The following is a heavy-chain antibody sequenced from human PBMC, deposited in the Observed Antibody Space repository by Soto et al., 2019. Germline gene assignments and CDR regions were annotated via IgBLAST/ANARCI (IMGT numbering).Heavy chain of an antibody. CDR1: GFTFSNYW. CDR3: ARGYSGSGRAY. J-gene: IGHJ4*02. D-gene: IGHD3-10*01. V-gene: IGHV3-74*01. Sequence: EVQLVESGGGLVQPGGSLRLSCAASGFTFSNYWMYWVRQAPGKGLVWVSRITGDGSSTTYADSVKGRFTISRDNAKNKLYLQMNSLRVEDTAVYYCARGYSGSGRAYWGQGTLVTVSS. CDR2: ITGDGSST.